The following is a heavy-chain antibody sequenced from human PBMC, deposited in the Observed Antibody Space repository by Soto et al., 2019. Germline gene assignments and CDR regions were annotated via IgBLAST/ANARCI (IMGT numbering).Heavy chain of an antibody. J-gene: IGHJ4*02. V-gene: IGHV3-30*03. CDR1: GFTVSNYG. D-gene: IGHD1-1*01. CDR3: ARLNAGPGDY. CDR2: ISYNGTNK. Sequence: PGGSLRLSCAASGFTVSNYGMHWVRQAPGKGLEWVALISYNGTNKDYADSVRGRFSISRDISKNTLYLQMNSLRADDTAVYYCARLNAGPGDYWGQGTLVTVSS.